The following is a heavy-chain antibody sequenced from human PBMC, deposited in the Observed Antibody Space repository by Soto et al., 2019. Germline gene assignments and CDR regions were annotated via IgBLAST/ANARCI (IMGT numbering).Heavy chain of an antibody. D-gene: IGHD3-9*01. CDR1: GGSISSYY. Sequence: SETLSLTCTVSGGSISSYYWSWIRQPPGKGLEWIGYIYYSGSTNYNPSLKSRVTISVDTSKNQFSLKLSSVTAADTAVYYCARGLRYFDAQTYYYYYGMDVWGQGTTVTVSS. J-gene: IGHJ6*02. CDR3: ARGLRYFDAQTYYYYYGMDV. CDR2: IYYSGST. V-gene: IGHV4-59*12.